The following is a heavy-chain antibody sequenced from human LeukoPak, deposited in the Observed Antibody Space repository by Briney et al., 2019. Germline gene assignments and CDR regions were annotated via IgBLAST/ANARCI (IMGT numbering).Heavy chain of an antibody. J-gene: IGHJ4*02. D-gene: IGHD3-9*01. Sequence: PSETLSLTCAVYGGSFSGYYWSWIRQPPGKELEGIGEINHSGSTNYNPSLKSRVTISVDTSKNQFSLKLSSVTAADTAVYYCARFSSGGNFDWLSQKYYFDYWGQGTLVTVSS. CDR1: GGSFSGYY. V-gene: IGHV4-34*01. CDR2: INHSGST. CDR3: ARFSSGGNFDWLSQKYYFDY.